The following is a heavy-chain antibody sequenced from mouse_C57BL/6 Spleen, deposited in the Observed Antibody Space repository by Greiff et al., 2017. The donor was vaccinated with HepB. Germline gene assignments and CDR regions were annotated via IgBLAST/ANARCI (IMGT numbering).Heavy chain of an antibody. Sequence: DVQLQESGPELVKPGASVKMSCKASGYTFTDYNMHWVKQSHGKSLEWIGYINPNNGGTSYNQKFKGKATLTVNKSSSTAYMELRSLTSEDSAVYYCARGGYYGYDGFAYWGQGTLVTVSA. CDR1: GYTFTDYN. CDR3: ARGGYYGYDGFAY. D-gene: IGHD2-2*01. CDR2: INPNNGGT. V-gene: IGHV1-22*01. J-gene: IGHJ3*01.